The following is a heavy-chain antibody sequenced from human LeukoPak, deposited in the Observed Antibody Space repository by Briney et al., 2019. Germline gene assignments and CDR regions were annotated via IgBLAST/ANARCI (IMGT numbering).Heavy chain of an antibody. CDR1: GFTFSSYS. V-gene: IGHV3-21*01. Sequence: GGSLRLSCAASGFTFSSYSMNWVRQAQGKGLEWVSSISSSSSYIYYADSVKGRFTISRDNAKNSLYLQMNSLRAEDTAVYYCARDGYSYGHVPYYFDYWGQGTLVTVSS. J-gene: IGHJ4*02. CDR2: ISSSSSYI. D-gene: IGHD5-18*01. CDR3: ARDGYSYGHVPYYFDY.